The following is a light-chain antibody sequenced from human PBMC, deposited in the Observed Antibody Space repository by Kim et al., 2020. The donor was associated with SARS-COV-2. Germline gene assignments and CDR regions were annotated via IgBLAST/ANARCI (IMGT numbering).Light chain of an antibody. CDR2: VAS. J-gene: IGKJ4*01. CDR1: QGISSR. CDR3: QHSNSFPLT. V-gene: IGKV1-12*01. Sequence: ASVGDRVTITCRASQGISSRLAWYQQQPGKAPKLLIFVASSLQSGVPSRFSGSGSGTDFTLTISSLQPEDFATYYCQHSNSFPLTFGGGTKVDIK.